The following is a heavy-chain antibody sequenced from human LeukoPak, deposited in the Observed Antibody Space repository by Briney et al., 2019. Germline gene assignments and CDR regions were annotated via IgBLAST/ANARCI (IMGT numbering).Heavy chain of an antibody. CDR3: ARSSIDSGNNFDY. D-gene: IGHD3-10*01. V-gene: IGHV4-61*05. CDR1: GGSISSSSYY. J-gene: IGHJ4*02. CDR2: IYYSGST. Sequence: SETLSLTCTVSGGSISSSSYYWSWIRQPPGKGLEWIGYIYYSGSTNYNPSLKSRVTISVDTSKNQFSLKLSSVTAADTAVYYCARSSIDSGNNFDYWGQGTLVTVSS.